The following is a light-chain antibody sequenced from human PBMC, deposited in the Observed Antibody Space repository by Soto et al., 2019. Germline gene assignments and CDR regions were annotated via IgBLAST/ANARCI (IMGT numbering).Light chain of an antibody. J-gene: IGKJ5*01. CDR2: GAS. CDR3: QQYGSSLVT. Sequence: EIVLTQSPGTLSLSPGERATLSCRASQSVNSNHLAWYQQRPGQAPRLLIYGASIRATGIPDRFSGSGSGTDFTLTICRLEPEDFAVFYCQQYGSSLVTFGQGTRLEIK. CDR1: QSVNSNH. V-gene: IGKV3-20*01.